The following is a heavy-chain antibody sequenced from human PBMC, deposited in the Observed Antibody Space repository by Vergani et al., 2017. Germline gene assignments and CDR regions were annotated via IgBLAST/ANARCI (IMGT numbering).Heavy chain of an antibody. D-gene: IGHD2-2*02. CDR2: ICHTEDT. V-gene: IGHV4-4*02. CDR3: ATIGYRRWGYYFDY. J-gene: IGHJ4*02. CDR1: EFTFSDVW. Sequence: GSLRLSCAASEFTFSDVWMSWVRQPPGKGLEWIGEICHTEDTKYSPSLKSRVTVSVDESRNLFSLRLNPVTAADTAVYYCATIGYRRWGYYFDYWGQGILVTVSS.